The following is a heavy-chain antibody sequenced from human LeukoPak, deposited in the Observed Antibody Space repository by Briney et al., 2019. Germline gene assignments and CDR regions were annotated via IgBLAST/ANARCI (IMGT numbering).Heavy chain of an antibody. D-gene: IGHD3-9*01. CDR1: GYTFTSYG. Sequence: GASVKVSCKASGYTFTSYGISWVRQAPGQGLEWMGWISAYNGNTNYAQKLQGRVTMTTDTSTSTAYRELRSLRSDDTAVYYCARERNYDILTGYHDSDYWGQGTLVTVSS. V-gene: IGHV1-18*01. CDR2: ISAYNGNT. CDR3: ARERNYDILTGYHDSDY. J-gene: IGHJ4*02.